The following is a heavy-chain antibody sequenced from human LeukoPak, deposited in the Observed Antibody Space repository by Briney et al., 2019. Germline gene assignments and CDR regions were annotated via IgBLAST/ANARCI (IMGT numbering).Heavy chain of an antibody. J-gene: IGHJ6*02. CDR3: ARDTGYCSGGSCYPHYYYGMDV. CDR1: GFTFSSYG. D-gene: IGHD2-15*01. V-gene: IGHV3-33*01. Sequence: PGGSLRLSCAASGFTFSSYGMHWVRQAPGKGLEWVAVIWYDGSNKYYADSVKGRFTISRDNSKNTLYLQMNSLRAEATAVYYCARDTGYCSGGSCYPHYYYGMDVWGQGTTVTVSS. CDR2: IWYDGSNK.